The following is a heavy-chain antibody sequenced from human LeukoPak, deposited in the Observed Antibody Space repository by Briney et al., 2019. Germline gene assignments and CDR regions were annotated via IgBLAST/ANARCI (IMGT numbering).Heavy chain of an antibody. V-gene: IGHV3-48*01. CDR2: IRNDGGSI. CDR1: GFTFSHYN. J-gene: IGHJ5*02. CDR3: ARGGDYGDYQGT. Sequence: PGGSLRLSCAASGFTFSHYNMNWVRQAPGKGLEWISCIRNDGGSIYYAHSVRGRFTISRDNAKSSLYLQMNSLGAEDTAVYYCARGGDYGDYQGTWGQGTLVTVSS. D-gene: IGHD4-17*01.